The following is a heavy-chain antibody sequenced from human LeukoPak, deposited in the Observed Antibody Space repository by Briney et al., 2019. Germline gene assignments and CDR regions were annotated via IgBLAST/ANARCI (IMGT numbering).Heavy chain of an antibody. CDR1: GYSISSGYY. V-gene: IGHV4-38-2*02. J-gene: IGHJ5*02. CDR2: GSDVGGT. CDR3: AQNGQSGFSFDP. D-gene: IGHD2-8*01. Sequence: KPSETLSLTCTVSGYSISSGYYWGWIRQPPGKGLEWIGEGSDVGGTKYNPSLKSRVTISADTSKNQFSLKLSSVTAADTAVYYCAQNGQSGFSFDPWGQGTLVTVSS.